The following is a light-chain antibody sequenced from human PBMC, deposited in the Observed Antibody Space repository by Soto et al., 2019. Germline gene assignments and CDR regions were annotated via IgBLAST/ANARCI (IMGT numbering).Light chain of an antibody. CDR1: QSISSW. CDR2: DAS. Sequence: DIQMTHSHSTLSASVGDRVTITCRASQSISSWLAGYKQKPGKAPKLLIYDASSLESGVPSRFSGSGSGTEFTLTISSLQPDDFATYYCQQYNSYSTFGQGTKLEIK. J-gene: IGKJ2*01. CDR3: QQYNSYST. V-gene: IGKV1-5*01.